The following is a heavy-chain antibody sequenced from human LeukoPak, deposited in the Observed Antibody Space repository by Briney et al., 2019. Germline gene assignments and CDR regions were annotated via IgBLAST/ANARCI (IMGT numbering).Heavy chain of an antibody. V-gene: IGHV3-7*01. CDR3: ARDQGMTVVDV. D-gene: IGHD1-14*01. J-gene: IGHJ6*04. Sequence: GGSLRLSCAASGFTLSNYWMTWVRRAPGKGLEWVANIRRDGSETHYVDSVMGRFTISRDNAKNSLYLQMNSLRAEDTAVYYYARDQGMTVVDVWGKGTTVTVSS. CDR1: GFTLSNYW. CDR2: IRRDGSET.